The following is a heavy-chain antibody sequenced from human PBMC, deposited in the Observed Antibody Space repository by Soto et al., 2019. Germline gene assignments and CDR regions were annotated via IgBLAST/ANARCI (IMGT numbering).Heavy chain of an antibody. D-gene: IGHD2-2*01. J-gene: IGHJ4*02. CDR3: ARAAVGYQPPTY. Sequence: ASVKVSCKASVCTFSSYAITWVRQAPGQGLGWMGGTLPLFGTPNYEQKFQGRVTITADKSTNTVYMELSSLRSEDTAVYYCARAAVGYQPPTYWGQGTLVTVSS. V-gene: IGHV1-69*06. CDR1: VCTFSSYA. CDR2: TLPLFGTP.